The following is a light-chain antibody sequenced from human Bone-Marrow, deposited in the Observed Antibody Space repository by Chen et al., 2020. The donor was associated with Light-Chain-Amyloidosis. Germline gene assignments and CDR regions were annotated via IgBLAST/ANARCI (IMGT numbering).Light chain of an antibody. V-gene: IGLV2-14*01. CDR1: SSDVGVDNN. CDR3: RSYTITTTLV. J-gene: IGLJ1*01. Sequence: SALTQSASVTGSPVHTTPTPFTLTSSDVGVDNNVSWYQQHPYKAPRLLNYEVTKRPSWLPDCFSGSKSDNTASLTISVLQTEDAADYFCRSYTITTTLVFGSGTRVTVL. CDR2: EVT.